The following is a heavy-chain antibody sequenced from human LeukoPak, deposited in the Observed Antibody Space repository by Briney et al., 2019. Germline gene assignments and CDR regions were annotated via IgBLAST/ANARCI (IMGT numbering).Heavy chain of an antibody. V-gene: IGHV3-30*02. J-gene: IGHJ3*02. Sequence: GGSLRLSCAASGFTFSSYGMHWVRQAPGKGLEWEAFIRYDGSNKYYADSVEGRFTISRDNSKNTLYLQMNSLRADDTAVYYCARARATVTRISSFDIWGQGTMVTVSS. D-gene: IGHD4-17*01. CDR3: ARARATVTRISSFDI. CDR1: GFTFSSYG. CDR2: IRYDGSNK.